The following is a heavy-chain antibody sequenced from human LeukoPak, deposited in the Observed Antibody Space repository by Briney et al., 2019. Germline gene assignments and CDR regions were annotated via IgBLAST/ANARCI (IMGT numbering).Heavy chain of an antibody. CDR3: ARDRMAQGWFDP. CDR1: GFTFSSYE. V-gene: IGHV3-48*03. J-gene: IGHJ5*02. Sequence: GGSLRLSCAASGFTFSSYEMNWVRQAPGKGLEWVSYISSSGSTIYYADSVKGRFTISRDNAKNSLYLQMNSLRAGDTAVYYCARDRMAQGWFDPRGQGTLVTVSS. D-gene: IGHD5-24*01. CDR2: ISSSGSTI.